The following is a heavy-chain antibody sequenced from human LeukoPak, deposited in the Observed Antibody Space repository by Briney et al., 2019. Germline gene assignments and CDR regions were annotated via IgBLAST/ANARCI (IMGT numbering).Heavy chain of an antibody. V-gene: IGHV1-46*01. J-gene: IGHJ5*02. CDR3: ARSLRMDNWFDP. CDR2: INPSGGST. D-gene: IGHD2-2*03. CDR1: GYTFTIYY. Sequence: GASVTVSCKASGYTFTIYYMHWVRQAPGQGLEWMGIINPSGGSTSYAQKFQGRVTMTRDTSTSTVYMELSSLRSEDTAVYYCARSLRMDNWFDPWGQGTLVTVSS.